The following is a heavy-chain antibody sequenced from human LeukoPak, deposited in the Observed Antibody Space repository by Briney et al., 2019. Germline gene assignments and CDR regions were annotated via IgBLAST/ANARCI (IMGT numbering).Heavy chain of an antibody. CDR3: AKAEVPAAMTLDY. CDR1: GFTFSSYG. CDR2: IRYDGSNK. D-gene: IGHD2-2*01. V-gene: IGHV3-30*02. Sequence: GGSLRLSCAASGFTFSSYGMHWVRQAPGKGLEWVAFIRYDGSNKYYADSVKGRFTISRDNSKNTLYLQTNSLRAEDTAVYYCAKAEVPAAMTLDYWGQGTLVTVSS. J-gene: IGHJ4*02.